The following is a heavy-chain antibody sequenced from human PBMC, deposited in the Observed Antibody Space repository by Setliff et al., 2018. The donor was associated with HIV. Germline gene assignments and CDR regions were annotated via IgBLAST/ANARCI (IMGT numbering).Heavy chain of an antibody. J-gene: IGHJ3*02. CDR3: ARGRGRTFYYDSSGSRAFDI. D-gene: IGHD3-22*01. Sequence: PSETLSLTCAVYGESFSGFYWNWIRQPPGKGLEWIGEINPSGSTNYNPSLKSRVIISVDTSKNQLSLKLSSVTAADTAMYYCARGRGRTFYYDSSGSRAFDIWGQGTMVTVSS. CDR1: GESFSGFY. V-gene: IGHV4-34*01. CDR2: INPSGST.